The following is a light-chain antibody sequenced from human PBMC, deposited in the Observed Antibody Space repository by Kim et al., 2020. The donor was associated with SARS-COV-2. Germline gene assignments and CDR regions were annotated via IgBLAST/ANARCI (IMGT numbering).Light chain of an antibody. CDR1: SSNIGSNY. Sequence: QSVLTQPPSASGTPGQRVTISCSGSSSNIGSNYVYWYQQLPGTAPKLLIYRNNKRPSGVPDRFSGSKSGNSASLAISGLRSEDEADYYCAAWDDSLSGYVFGTGTKVTVL. V-gene: IGLV1-47*01. J-gene: IGLJ1*01. CDR2: RNN. CDR3: AAWDDSLSGYV.